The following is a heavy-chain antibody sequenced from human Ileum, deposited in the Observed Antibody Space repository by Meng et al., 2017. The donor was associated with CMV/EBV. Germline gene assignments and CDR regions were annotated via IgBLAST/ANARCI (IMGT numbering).Heavy chain of an antibody. V-gene: IGHV1-2*02. Sequence: ASVKVSCKASGYIFTGYYLRWVRQAPGQGLEWMGWINPNSGGTNSAQIFQGRVTLTRNPSINTAYMSLSSLRPDDTAVYYCARRSGRYFDLDHWGQGTLVTVSS. J-gene: IGHJ4*02. CDR3: ARRSGRYFDLDH. CDR2: INPNSGGT. CDR1: GYIFTGYY. D-gene: IGHD2-15*01.